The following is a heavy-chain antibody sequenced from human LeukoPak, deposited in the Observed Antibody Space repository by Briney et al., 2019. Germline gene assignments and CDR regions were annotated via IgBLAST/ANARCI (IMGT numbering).Heavy chain of an antibody. J-gene: IGHJ5*02. CDR2: INTDGRST. V-gene: IGHV3-74*01. CDR3: AKEEGYWFDP. Sequence: GGSLRLSCAASGFTFSNYWMHWVRQAPGKGLVWVSRINTDGRSTYYADSVKGRFTISRDNPKNTLYLQMNSLRAEDTALYYCAKEEGYWFDPWGQGTLVTVSS. CDR1: GFTFSNYW.